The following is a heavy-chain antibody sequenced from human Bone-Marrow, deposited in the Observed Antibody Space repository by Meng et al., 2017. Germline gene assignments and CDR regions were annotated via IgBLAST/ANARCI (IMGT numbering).Heavy chain of an antibody. CDR1: GYTFTSYV. CDR2: INTNTGNP. D-gene: IGHD3-22*01. CDR3: ARDVADYYYDSSGYWPLYYFDY. J-gene: IGHJ4*02. Sequence: ASVKVSCKASGYTFTSYVMNWVRQAPGQGLEWMGWINTNTGNPTYAQGFTGRFVFSLDTSVSTAYLQISSLKAEDTAVYYCARDVADYYYDSSGYWPLYYFDYWGQGTLVTVSS. V-gene: IGHV7-4-1*02.